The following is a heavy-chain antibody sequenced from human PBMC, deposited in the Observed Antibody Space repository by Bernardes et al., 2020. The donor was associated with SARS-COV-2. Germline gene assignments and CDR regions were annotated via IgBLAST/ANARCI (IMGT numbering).Heavy chain of an antibody. CDR3: AKDQTSFNSRFDPFDL. J-gene: IGHJ3*01. D-gene: IGHD3-3*01. CDR2: IGGGPDET. CDR1: GFMFDTYA. Sequence: GGSLRLSCAAFGFMFDTYAMSWVRQAPGRGLEWVSSIGGGPDETYYGDSVKGRFTIVRDNSRNTLYLQMNRLRADDTALYYCAKDQTSFNSRFDPFDLWGQGTMVTVSS. V-gene: IGHV3-23*01.